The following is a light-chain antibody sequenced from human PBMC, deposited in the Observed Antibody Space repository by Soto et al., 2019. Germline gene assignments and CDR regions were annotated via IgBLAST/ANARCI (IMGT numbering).Light chain of an antibody. Sequence: DIQMTQSPSTLSSFVGDRVTITWRASQSISVWFAWYQQKAGKAPNLLIYKASRLESGVPSRFSGSGSETEFTLTISGLQPDDYATYYCQQYNSYWTFGQGTKVDIK. CDR3: QQYNSYWT. V-gene: IGKV1-5*03. CDR2: KAS. CDR1: QSISVW. J-gene: IGKJ1*01.